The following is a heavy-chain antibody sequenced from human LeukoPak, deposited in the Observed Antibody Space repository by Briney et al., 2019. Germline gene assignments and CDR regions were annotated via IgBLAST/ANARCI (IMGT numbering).Heavy chain of an antibody. Sequence: PSETPSLTCTVSGGSISSSSYYWGWIRQSPGKGLEWIGSIFYSGSTYYNPSLKSRVTISIDTSENQFSLKLSSVTAADTAVYYCATTPALAVAGTLDPKEWGQGTLVTVSS. V-gene: IGHV4-39*05. D-gene: IGHD6-19*01. J-gene: IGHJ4*02. CDR1: GGSISSSSYY. CDR2: IFYSGST. CDR3: ATTPALAVAGTLDPKE.